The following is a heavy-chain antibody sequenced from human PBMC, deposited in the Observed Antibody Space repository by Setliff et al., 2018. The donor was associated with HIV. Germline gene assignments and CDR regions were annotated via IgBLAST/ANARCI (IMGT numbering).Heavy chain of an antibody. D-gene: IGHD3-10*01. CDR1: GGSISSYY. CDR2: IYSSGST. J-gene: IGHJ4*02. Sequence: SETLSLTCTVSGGSISSYYWSWIRQPPGKGLEWLGHIYSSGSTNYNPSLKSRVTISVDTSKNQFSLKLYSVTAADTAVYYCARAFFGSGIYYWGQGTLVTVSS. V-gene: IGHV4-4*09. CDR3: ARAFFGSGIYY.